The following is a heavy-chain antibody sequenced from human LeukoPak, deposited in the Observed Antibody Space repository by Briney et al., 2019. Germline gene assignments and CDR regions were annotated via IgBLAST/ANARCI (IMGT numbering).Heavy chain of an antibody. CDR3: VKDMATAGILDS. J-gene: IGHJ4*02. Sequence: SGGSLRLSCAASGFTFDDYMMHWVRQVPGKGLEWVSLISWDGTSIYYADSVKGRFTISRDNTKNSLYLQMVSLRTEDTALYYCVKDMATAGILDSWGQGTLVTVSS. CDR2: ISWDGTSI. D-gene: IGHD6-25*01. CDR1: GFTFDDYM. V-gene: IGHV3-43*01.